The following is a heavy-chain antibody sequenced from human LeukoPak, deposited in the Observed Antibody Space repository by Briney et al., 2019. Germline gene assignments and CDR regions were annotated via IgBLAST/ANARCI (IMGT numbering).Heavy chain of an antibody. CDR1: GGSISSSSYN. J-gene: IGHJ3*01. CDR2: IHYNGGT. Sequence: KPSETLSLTCTVSGGSISSSSYNWGWIRQPPGKGLEWIASIHYNGGTYYSPSLKSRVTISVDTSKNQFSLKLSSVTAADTAVYFCARRSIVATINAAFDVWGQGTMVIVSS. V-gene: IGHV4-39*01. D-gene: IGHD5-12*01. CDR3: ARRSIVATINAAFDV.